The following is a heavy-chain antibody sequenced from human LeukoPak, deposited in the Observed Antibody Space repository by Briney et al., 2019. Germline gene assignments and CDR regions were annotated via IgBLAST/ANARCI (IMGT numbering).Heavy chain of an antibody. D-gene: IGHD1-26*01. V-gene: IGHV3-74*01. CDR3: ARARSGSSAGNYGMDV. CDR1: GFTFSNYW. Sequence: GGALRLSCAASGFTFSNYWMHWVRQAPGKGLVWVSRINSDGSSTTYADSVKGRFTISRDNAKNTLYVQMNSMRAEDTAVYYCARARSGSSAGNYGMDVWGQGTMVTFSS. CDR2: INSDGSST. J-gene: IGHJ6*02.